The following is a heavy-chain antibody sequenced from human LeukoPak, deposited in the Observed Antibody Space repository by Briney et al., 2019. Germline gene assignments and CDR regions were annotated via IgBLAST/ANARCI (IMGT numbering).Heavy chain of an antibody. D-gene: IGHD4-17*01. Sequence: PSETLSLTCTVSGGSISSYYWSWVRQPAGKGLEWIGRIYTSGSTNYNPPLKSRVTMSVDTSKNQFSLKLSSVAAADTAVYYCARSVGDYPDLLYYYGMDVWGQGTTVTVSS. CDR2: IYTSGST. CDR3: ARSVGDYPDLLYYYGMDV. J-gene: IGHJ6*02. V-gene: IGHV4-4*07. CDR1: GGSISSYY.